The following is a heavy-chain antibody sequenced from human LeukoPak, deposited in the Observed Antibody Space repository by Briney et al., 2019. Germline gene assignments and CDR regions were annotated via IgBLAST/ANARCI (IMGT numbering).Heavy chain of an antibody. D-gene: IGHD3-10*01. Sequence: SETLSLTCAVYGGSFSGYYWSWIRQPPGKGLEWIWEINHSGSTNYNPSLKSRVTISVDTSKNQFSLKLSSVTAADTAVYYCAGLDYYGSGSYISDYWGQGTLVTVSS. J-gene: IGHJ4*02. V-gene: IGHV4-34*01. CDR3: AGLDYYGSGSYISDY. CDR1: GGSFSGYY. CDR2: INHSGST.